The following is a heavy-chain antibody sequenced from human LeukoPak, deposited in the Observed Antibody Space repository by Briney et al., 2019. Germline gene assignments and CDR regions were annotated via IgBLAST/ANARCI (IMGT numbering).Heavy chain of an antibody. V-gene: IGHV3-30-3*01. Sequence: PGGSLRLSCAASGFTFSSYAMHWVRQAPGKGLEWVAVISYDGSNKYYADSVKGRFTISRDNSKNTLYLQMNSLRAEDTAVYYCARDRHCSSTSCYPGDWGQGTLVTVSS. CDR1: GFTFSSYA. J-gene: IGHJ4*02. D-gene: IGHD2-2*01. CDR3: ARDRHCSSTSCYPGD. CDR2: ISYDGSNK.